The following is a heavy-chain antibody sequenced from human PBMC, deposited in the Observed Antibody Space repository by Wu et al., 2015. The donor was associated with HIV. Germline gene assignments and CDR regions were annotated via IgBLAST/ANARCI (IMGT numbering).Heavy chain of an antibody. Sequence: QVHLVQSGAEVKKPGASVKVSCKASGYTFTGYYMHWVRQAPGHGLEWMGWINPNSGGTNYAQKFQGRVTMTRDTSISAAYMELSRLRSDDTAVYYCARETIAVAGTSAFDIWGQGTMVTVSS. CDR2: INPNSGGT. V-gene: IGHV1-2*02. J-gene: IGHJ3*02. D-gene: IGHD6-19*01. CDR1: GYTFTGYY. CDR3: ARETIAVAGTSAFDI.